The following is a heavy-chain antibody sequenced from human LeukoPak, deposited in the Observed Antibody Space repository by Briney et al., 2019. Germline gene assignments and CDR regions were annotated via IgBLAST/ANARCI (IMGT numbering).Heavy chain of an antibody. CDR3: ARDPGIAAAGTVGYFDS. CDR2: IKEDGSAN. D-gene: IGHD6-13*01. CDR1: GFTFSSYW. J-gene: IGHJ4*02. Sequence: GGSLRLSCAASGFTFSSYWMSWVRQTPGKGLEWVANIKEDGSANYYVDSVTGRFTISRDKAKNSLYLQMNSLRAEDTAVYYCARDPGIAAAGTVGYFDSWGQGTLVTVSS. V-gene: IGHV3-7*01.